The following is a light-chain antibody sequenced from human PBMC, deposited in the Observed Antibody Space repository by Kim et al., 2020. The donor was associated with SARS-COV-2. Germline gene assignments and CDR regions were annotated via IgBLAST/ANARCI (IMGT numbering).Light chain of an antibody. J-gene: IGKJ2*01. V-gene: IGKV3-20*01. Sequence: LSSGARATLSCRASQSVSSSYLAWYQQKPGQAPRLLISGASSRATGIPDRFSGSGSGTDFTLTISRLEPEDFAVYYCQQYGSSPYTFGQGTKLEI. CDR2: GAS. CDR3: QQYGSSPYT. CDR1: QSVSSSY.